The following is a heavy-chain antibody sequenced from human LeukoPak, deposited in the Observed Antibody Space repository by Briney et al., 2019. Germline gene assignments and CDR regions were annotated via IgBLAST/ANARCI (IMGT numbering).Heavy chain of an antibody. Sequence: ASVKVSCKVSGYTFTSYDINWVRQATGQGLEWMGWMNPNSGNTGYAQKFQGRVTMTRNTSISTAYMELSSLRSEDTAVYYCARSGLPMVRGVIIKSYYYYGMDVWGQGTTVTVSS. J-gene: IGHJ6*02. CDR1: GYTFTSYD. CDR2: MNPNSGNT. CDR3: ARSGLPMVRGVIIKSYYYYGMDV. D-gene: IGHD3-10*01. V-gene: IGHV1-8*01.